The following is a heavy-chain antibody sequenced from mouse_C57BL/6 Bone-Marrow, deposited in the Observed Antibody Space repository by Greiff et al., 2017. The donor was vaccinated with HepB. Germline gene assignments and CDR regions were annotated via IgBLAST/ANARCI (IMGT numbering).Heavy chain of an antibody. CDR1: GYAFSSYW. CDR3: ERRTTVVSYYFDY. CDR2: IYPGDGDT. V-gene: IGHV1-80*01. J-gene: IGHJ2*01. Sequence: QVQLQQSGAELVKPGASVKISCKASGYAFSSYWMNWVKQRPGKGLEWIGQIYPGDGDTNYNGKFKGKATLTADKSSSTAYMQLSSLTSEDSAVYFCERRTTVVSYYFDYWGQGTTLTVSS. D-gene: IGHD1-1*01.